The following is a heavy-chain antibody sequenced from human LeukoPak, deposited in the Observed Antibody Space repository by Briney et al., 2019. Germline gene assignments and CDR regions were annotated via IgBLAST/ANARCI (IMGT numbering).Heavy chain of an antibody. CDR3: AKVAHYYGSGSYYEYYFDY. D-gene: IGHD3-10*01. V-gene: IGHV3-23*01. CDR2: ISWNSGSI. Sequence: GGSLRLSCAASGFTFGITWMSWVRQAPGKGLEWVSGISWNSGSIGYADSVKGRFTISRDNSKNTLYLQMNSLRAEDTAVYYCAKVAHYYGSGSYYEYYFDYWGQGTLVTVSS. CDR1: GFTFGITW. J-gene: IGHJ4*02.